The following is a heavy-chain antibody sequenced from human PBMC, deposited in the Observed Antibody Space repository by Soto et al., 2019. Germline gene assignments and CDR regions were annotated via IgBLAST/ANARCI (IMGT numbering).Heavy chain of an antibody. CDR1: GGTFSSYA. V-gene: IGHV1-69*06. CDR3: ASRYSSGWYEGMDV. CDR2: IIPIFGTA. J-gene: IGHJ6*02. D-gene: IGHD6-19*01. Sequence: ASVKVSCKASGGTFSSYAISWVRQAPGQGLEWMGGIIPIFGTANYAQKFQGRVTITADKSTSTAYMELSSLRSEDTAVYYCASRYSSGWYEGMDVWGQGTTVTVS.